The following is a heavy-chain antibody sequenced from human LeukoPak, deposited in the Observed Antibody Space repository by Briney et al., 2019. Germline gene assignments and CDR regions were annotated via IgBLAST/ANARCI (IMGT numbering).Heavy chain of an antibody. J-gene: IGHJ6*03. CDR2: IGSTI. CDR3: ARDRGIVGTTGYYYMDV. D-gene: IGHD1-26*01. Sequence: GGSLRLSCAASGLTVTNAWMHWFRQAPGKGLEWISYIGSTIYYADSVKGRFTISRDNAKNSLYLQMNSLRAEDTAVYYCARDRGIVGTTGYYYMDVWGKGTTVTVSS. V-gene: IGHV3-11*04. CDR1: GLTVTNAW.